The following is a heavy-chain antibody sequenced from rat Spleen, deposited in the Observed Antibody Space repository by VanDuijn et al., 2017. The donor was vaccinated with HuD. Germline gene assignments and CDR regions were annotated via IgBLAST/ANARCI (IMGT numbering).Heavy chain of an antibody. J-gene: IGHJ4*01. CDR2: ISPSGGST. D-gene: IGHD1-12*02. CDR1: GFTFSNYD. Sequence: EVQLVESGGGLVQPGRSLKLSCAASGFTFSNYDMAWVRQAPTKGLEWVASISPSGGSTYYRDSVKGRFTVSRDNAKSTLYLQMDSLRSEDTATYYGARQGANYDGSYYYTLGYVMDAWGQGASVTVSS. V-gene: IGHV5-25*01. CDR3: ARQGANYDGSYYYTLGYVMDA.